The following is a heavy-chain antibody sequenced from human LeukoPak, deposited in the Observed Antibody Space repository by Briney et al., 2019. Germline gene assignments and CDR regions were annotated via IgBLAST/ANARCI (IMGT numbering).Heavy chain of an antibody. CDR2: INPSSGDT. CDR1: GYSFTAAYN. Sequence: ASLKVSCKASGYSFTAAYNIHWLRQAPGQGPEFMGWINPSSGDTRYAQKFQGRVTVTRDTVISTAYMELSSLTSDDTAVYYCARDPRWTYDYWGQGTLVTVSS. J-gene: IGHJ4*02. CDR3: ARDPRWTYDY. D-gene: IGHD5-12*01. V-gene: IGHV1-2*02.